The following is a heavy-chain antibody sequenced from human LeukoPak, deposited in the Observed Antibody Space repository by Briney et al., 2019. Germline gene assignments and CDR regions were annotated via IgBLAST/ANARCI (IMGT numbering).Heavy chain of an antibody. D-gene: IGHD2-2*01. CDR2: ISYDGSNK. CDR3: AKAYCSRTNFYFDY. Sequence: GGSLRLSCAASGFTFSSYGMHWVRQAPGKGLEWVAVISYDGSNKYYADSVKGRFTISRDNSKNTLYLQMNSLRAEDTAVYYCAKAYCSRTNFYFDYWGQGTLVTVSS. CDR1: GFTFSSYG. V-gene: IGHV3-30*18. J-gene: IGHJ4*02.